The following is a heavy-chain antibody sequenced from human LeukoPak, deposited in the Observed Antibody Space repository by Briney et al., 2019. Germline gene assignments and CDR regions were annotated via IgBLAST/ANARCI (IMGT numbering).Heavy chain of an antibody. D-gene: IGHD1-1*01. J-gene: IGHJ4*02. CDR1: GFTFGDYA. CDR3: TRDRSGTSSTG. V-gene: IGHV3-49*04. Sequence: GRSLRLPCTASGFTFGDYAISWVRQPPGKGLEWVGFIRGQVYAGTTEYAASVKGRFTISSDDAKSIAYLQLNSLKTEDTAVYYCTRDRSGTSSTGGGQGTLVTVSS. CDR2: IRGQVYAGTT.